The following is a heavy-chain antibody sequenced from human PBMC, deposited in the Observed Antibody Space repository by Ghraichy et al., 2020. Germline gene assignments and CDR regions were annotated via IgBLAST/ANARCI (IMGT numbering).Heavy chain of an antibody. CDR1: GFTFSSYG. CDR2: ISYDGSNK. CDR3: AKELTGTLLSDY. Sequence: GESLNISCAASGFTFSSYGMHWVRQAPGKGLEWVAVISYDGSNKYYADSVKGRFTISRDNSKNTLYLQMNSLRAEDTAVYYCAKELTGTLLSDYWGQGTLVTVSS. V-gene: IGHV3-30*18. J-gene: IGHJ4*02. D-gene: IGHD1-7*01.